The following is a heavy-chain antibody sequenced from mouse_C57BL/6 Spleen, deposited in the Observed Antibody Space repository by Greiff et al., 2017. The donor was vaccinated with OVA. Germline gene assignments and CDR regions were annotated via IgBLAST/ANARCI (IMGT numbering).Heavy chain of an antibody. CDR1: GYTFTSYW. D-gene: IGHD1-1*01. CDR2: IYPSDSET. V-gene: IGHV1-61*01. J-gene: IGHJ3*01. Sequence: QVQLQQPGAELVRPGSSVKLSCKASGYTFTSYWMDWVKQRPGQGLEWIGNIYPSDSETHYNQKFKDKATLTVDKSSSTAYMQLSSLTSEDSAVYYCARDYGSRRFAYWGQGTLVTDSA. CDR3: ARDYGSRRFAY.